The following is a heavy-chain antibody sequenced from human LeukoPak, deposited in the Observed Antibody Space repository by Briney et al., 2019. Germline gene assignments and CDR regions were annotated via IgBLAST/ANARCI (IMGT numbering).Heavy chain of an antibody. J-gene: IGHJ6*04. CDR2: IKQDGSEK. CDR1: GFTFSTYW. CDR3: AGLGITMIGGV. Sequence: GGSLRLSCAASGFTFSTYWMSWVRQAPGKGLEWVANIKQDGSEKNYVDSVKGRFTISRDNAKNSLYLQMNSLRAEDTAVYYCAGLGITMIGGVWGKGTTVTISS. V-gene: IGHV3-7*01. D-gene: IGHD3-10*02.